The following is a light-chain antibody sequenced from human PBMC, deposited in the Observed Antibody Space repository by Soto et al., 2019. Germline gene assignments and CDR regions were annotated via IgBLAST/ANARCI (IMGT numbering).Light chain of an antibody. CDR1: PSLSGN. Sequence: EVVMTQSPATLSVSPGESATLSCRASPSLSGNLAWYQQKPGQAPRLIIYAASTRATGIPARFSGSGSGTEFILTINSLQPEDFAVYYCQQYNNWPQKWTFGQGTKVDIK. V-gene: IGKV3-15*01. CDR2: AAS. CDR3: QQYNNWPQKWT. J-gene: IGKJ1*01.